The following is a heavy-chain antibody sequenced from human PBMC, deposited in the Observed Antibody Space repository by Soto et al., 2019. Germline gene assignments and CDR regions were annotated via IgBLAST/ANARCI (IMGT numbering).Heavy chain of an antibody. CDR1: GGSISIGPYS. Sequence: KPSGTLSLTCTVSGGSISIGPYSWAWIRQPPGEGLEWIGEIYHSGSTNYNPSLKSRVTISVDKSKNQFSLKLSSVTAADTAVYYCARSPDSSGYYPRWYYYGMDVWGQGTTVTVSS. J-gene: IGHJ6*02. V-gene: IGHV4-39*07. D-gene: IGHD3-22*01. CDR3: ARSPDSSGYYPRWYYYGMDV. CDR2: IYHSGST.